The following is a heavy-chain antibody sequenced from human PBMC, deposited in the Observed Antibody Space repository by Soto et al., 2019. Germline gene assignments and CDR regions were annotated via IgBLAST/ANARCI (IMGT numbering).Heavy chain of an antibody. CDR2: INHSGST. Sequence: SETLSLTCAVYGGSFSGYYWSWIRQPPGKGLEWIGEINHSGSTNYNPSLKSRVTISVDTSKNQFSLRLSSVTTADTALYYCARTTAVPNTLRSRYFFDYWGQGTLVTVSS. J-gene: IGHJ4*02. V-gene: IGHV4-34*01. CDR3: ARTTAVPNTLRSRYFFDY. CDR1: GGSFSGYY. D-gene: IGHD4-17*01.